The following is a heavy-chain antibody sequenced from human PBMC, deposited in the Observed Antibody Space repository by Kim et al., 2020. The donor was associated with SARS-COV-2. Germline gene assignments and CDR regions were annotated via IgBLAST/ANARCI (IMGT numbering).Heavy chain of an antibody. V-gene: IGHV3-74*01. Sequence: SDTYYADSVKGRFTISRDNARNMAYLQMNTLRTEDTGVYYCATGLGYYFDLWGRGTLVTVSP. D-gene: IGHD6-19*01. CDR2: SDT. CDR3: ATGLGYYFDL. J-gene: IGHJ2*01.